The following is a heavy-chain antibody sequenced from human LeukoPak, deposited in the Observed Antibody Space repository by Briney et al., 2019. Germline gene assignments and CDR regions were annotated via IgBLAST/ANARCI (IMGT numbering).Heavy chain of an antibody. J-gene: IGHJ5*02. CDR1: GGSISSSTYY. CDR3: ARDGAAGKGVNWFDP. V-gene: IGHV4-39*07. Sequence: SETLSLTCTVSGGSISSSTYYWGWIRQPPGKGLEWIGSIYYSGSTYYNPSLKSRVTISVDTSKNQFSLKLSSVTAADTAVYYCARDGAAGKGVNWFDPWGQGTLVTVSS. CDR2: IYYSGST. D-gene: IGHD6-13*01.